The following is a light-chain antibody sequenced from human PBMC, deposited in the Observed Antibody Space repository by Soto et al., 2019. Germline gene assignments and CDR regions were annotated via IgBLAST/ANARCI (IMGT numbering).Light chain of an antibody. V-gene: IGLV1-47*01. CDR2: TNN. J-gene: IGLJ2*01. CDR1: SSNIGSNY. Sequence: QSVLTPPPSASGTPGQRVTISCSGSSSNIGSNYVYWYQQLPGTAPKLLIYTNNQRPSGVPDRFSGSKSGTPASLAISGLRSEDEADYYCAAWDDTLSGPDVVFGGGTKVTVL. CDR3: AAWDDTLSGPDVV.